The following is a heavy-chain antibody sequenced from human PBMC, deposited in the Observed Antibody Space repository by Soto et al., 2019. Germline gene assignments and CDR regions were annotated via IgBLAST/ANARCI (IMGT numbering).Heavy chain of an antibody. V-gene: IGHV2-5*01. D-gene: IGHD2-2*01. J-gene: IGHJ6*02. CDR3: ARQTTGSLIVPVAITPYYYLGFDV. Sequence: QVTLKESGPTLVSPTQPLTLTCTFSGFSFSTSGVGVNWIRQPPGKALEWLALIYWNDDKRYSASLRSRPTITKDTDKKHVVLTLSNLDPVDTATYYCARQTTGSLIVPVAITPYYYLGFDVWGQGTSVTVSS. CDR1: GFSFSTSGVG. CDR2: IYWNDDK.